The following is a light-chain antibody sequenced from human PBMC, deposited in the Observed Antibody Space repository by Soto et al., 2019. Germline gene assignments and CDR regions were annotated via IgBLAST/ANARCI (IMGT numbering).Light chain of an antibody. CDR1: QSVSSSY. Sequence: EIVLTQSPGTLSLSPGERATLSCRASQSVSSSYLAWYQQKPGQAPRLLIYGASSRATGIPDRFSGSGSGTDFTLTISRLEPEDFALYYCQQYGSSPPVYTFGQGTKLEIK. J-gene: IGKJ2*01. CDR3: QQYGSSPPVYT. V-gene: IGKV3-20*01. CDR2: GAS.